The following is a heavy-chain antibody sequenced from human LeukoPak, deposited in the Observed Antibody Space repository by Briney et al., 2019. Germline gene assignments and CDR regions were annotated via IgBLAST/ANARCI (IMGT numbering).Heavy chain of an antibody. CDR2: ISTSGSAI. D-gene: IGHD3-3*01. CDR3: ARDFWSGYWDFDY. CDR1: GFTFSDYY. Sequence: GGSLRLSCAASGFTFSDYYMTWIRQAPGKGLEWVSYISTSGSAIYYADSVKGRFTVSRDNAKNSLYLQMNSLRAEDTAVYYCARDFWSGYWDFDYWGQGTLVTVSS. J-gene: IGHJ4*02. V-gene: IGHV3-11*04.